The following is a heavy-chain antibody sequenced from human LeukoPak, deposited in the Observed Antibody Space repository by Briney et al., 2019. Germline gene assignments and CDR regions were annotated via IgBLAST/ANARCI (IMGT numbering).Heavy chain of an antibody. D-gene: IGHD3-16*01. Sequence: GESLKISCKGSGYSLTSYWIGWVRQMPGKGLEWMGIIYPGDSDTRYSPSFQGQVTISADKSISTAYLQWSSLKASDTAMYYCARKFLGDYDAFDIWGQGTMVTVSS. J-gene: IGHJ3*02. CDR2: IYPGDSDT. CDR1: GYSLTSYW. CDR3: ARKFLGDYDAFDI. V-gene: IGHV5-51*01.